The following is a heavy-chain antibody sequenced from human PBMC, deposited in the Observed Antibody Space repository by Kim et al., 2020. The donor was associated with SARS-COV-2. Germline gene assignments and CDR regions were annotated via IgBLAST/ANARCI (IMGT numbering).Heavy chain of an antibody. D-gene: IGHD6-13*01. CDR3: ARDSGRYSSSWYIYPDHPPY. Sequence: GGSLRLSCAASGFTFSNYGMHWVRQAPGKGLEWVAVISYDGSNKYYADSVKGRFTISRDNSKNTVYLQMNSLRAEDTAVYYCARDSGRYSSSWYIYPDHPPYWGQGTLVIVSS. V-gene: IGHV3-33*05. CDR2: ISYDGSNK. CDR1: GFTFSNYG. J-gene: IGHJ1*01.